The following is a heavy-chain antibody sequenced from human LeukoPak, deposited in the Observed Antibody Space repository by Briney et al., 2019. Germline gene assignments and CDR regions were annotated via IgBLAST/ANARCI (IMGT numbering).Heavy chain of an antibody. CDR1: GFTFSYFS. D-gene: IGHD2-2*01. Sequence: GGSLRLSCAASGFTFSYFSMSGVRQAPGKGLEWVSYISSSSRYTNYADSVKGRFTISRDNAKNALYLQMNSLRAEDTAVYYCARGGAPVGYCSSINCPGDCWGQGTLVTVSS. CDR3: ARGGAPVGYCSSINCPGDC. CDR2: ISSSSRYT. V-gene: IGHV3-11*06. J-gene: IGHJ4*02.